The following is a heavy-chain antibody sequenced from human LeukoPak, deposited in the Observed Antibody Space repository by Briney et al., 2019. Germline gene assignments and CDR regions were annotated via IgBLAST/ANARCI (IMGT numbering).Heavy chain of an antibody. Sequence: GGSLRLSCAASGFRFDDYGMSWVRQRPGKGLEWVSGINRSSGDTGYADSVKGRFTISRDNAKNSLYLQMNSLRAEDTALYYCVRVMGYCSDGSCYPRGVGYYYMGVWGKGTTVTIS. J-gene: IGHJ6*03. CDR3: VRVMGYCSDGSCYPRGVGYYYMGV. V-gene: IGHV3-20*04. CDR2: INRSSGDT. CDR1: GFRFDDYG. D-gene: IGHD2-15*01.